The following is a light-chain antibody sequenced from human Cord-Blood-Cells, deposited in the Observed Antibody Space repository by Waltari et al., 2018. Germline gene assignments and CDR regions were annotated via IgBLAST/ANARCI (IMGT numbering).Light chain of an antibody. CDR2: EVS. Sequence: QSALTQPPSASGSPGQSVTISCTGTSSDVGGYNYVSWYQQHPGKAPKLMIYEVSKRPSGFPDRFSGSKSXNTXSXXVSELQAEDEADYYCSSYAGSNNLVFGGGTKLTVL. CDR1: SSDVGGYNY. V-gene: IGLV2-8*01. J-gene: IGLJ3*02. CDR3: SSYAGSNNLV.